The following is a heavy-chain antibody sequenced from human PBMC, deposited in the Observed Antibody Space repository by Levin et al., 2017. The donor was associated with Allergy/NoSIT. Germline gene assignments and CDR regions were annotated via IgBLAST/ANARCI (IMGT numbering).Heavy chain of an antibody. CDR3: ARDRDGDIISGHAFDI. V-gene: IGHV1-69*06. CDR2: IIPIFGTA. J-gene: IGHJ3*02. Sequence: SVKVSCKASGGTFSSYAISWVRQAPGQGLEWMGGIIPIFGTANYAQKFQGRVTITADKSTSTAYMELSSLSSEDPAVYYCARDRDGDIISGHAFDIWGQGTMVTVSS. CDR1: GGTFSSYA. D-gene: IGHD4-17*01.